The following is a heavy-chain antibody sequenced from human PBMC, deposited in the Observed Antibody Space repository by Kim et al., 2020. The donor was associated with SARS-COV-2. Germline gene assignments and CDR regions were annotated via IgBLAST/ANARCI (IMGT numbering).Heavy chain of an antibody. J-gene: IGHJ5*02. Sequence: GGSLRLSCAASGFTFSSYAMSWVRQAPGKGLEWVSAISGSGGSTYYADSVKGRFTISRDNSKNTLYLQMNSLRAEDTAVYYCAKGRNPATVTTLGGRWFDPWGQGTLVTVSS. D-gene: IGHD4-17*01. CDR3: AKGRNPATVTTLGGRWFDP. CDR2: ISGSGGST. V-gene: IGHV3-23*01. CDR1: GFTFSSYA.